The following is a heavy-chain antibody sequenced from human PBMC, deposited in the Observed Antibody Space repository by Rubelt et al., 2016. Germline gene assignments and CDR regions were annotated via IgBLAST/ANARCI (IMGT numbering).Heavy chain of an antibody. CDR3: VRDRVSNWYIRYAFDV. CDR1: GGSISSGSFY. D-gene: IGHD6-13*01. V-gene: IGHV4-31*03. J-gene: IGHJ3*01. CDR2: ISYSGST. Sequence: QVQLQESGPGLVKPSQTLSLTCTVSGGSISSGSFYWSWLRQHPGKGLEWIGNISYSGSTDYNPSLKSRVTISVDTSENQFSLKLRSGTAADTAIYYCVRDRVSNWYIRYAFDVWGQGTMVTVSS.